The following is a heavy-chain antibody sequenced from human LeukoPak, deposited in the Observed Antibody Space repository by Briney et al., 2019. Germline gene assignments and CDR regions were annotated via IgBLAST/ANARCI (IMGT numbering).Heavy chain of an antibody. Sequence: GASLRLSCAASGFTFSSYWMTWVRQAPGKGLEWVATIKEDGSDKYYVDSVKGRFTISRDNAKNSLYLQMNSLRAEDTATYYCARDTYRFDDYWGQGTLVTVSS. D-gene: IGHD2-2*01. V-gene: IGHV3-7*01. J-gene: IGHJ4*02. CDR2: IKEDGSDK. CDR3: ARDTYRFDDY. CDR1: GFTFSSYW.